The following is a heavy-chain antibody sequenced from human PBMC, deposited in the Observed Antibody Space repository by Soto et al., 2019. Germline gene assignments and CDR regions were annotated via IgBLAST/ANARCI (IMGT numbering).Heavy chain of an antibody. Sequence: GGSRRLSCAASGFTFSSYAMSWVRQAPGKGLEWVSAISGSGGSTYYADSVKGRFTISRDNSKNTLYLQMNSLRAEDTAVYYCAKSVPGYCSSTSCYFDYWGQGTLVTVSS. CDR1: GFTFSSYA. V-gene: IGHV3-23*01. CDR3: AKSVPGYCSSTSCYFDY. CDR2: ISGSGGST. J-gene: IGHJ4*02. D-gene: IGHD2-2*01.